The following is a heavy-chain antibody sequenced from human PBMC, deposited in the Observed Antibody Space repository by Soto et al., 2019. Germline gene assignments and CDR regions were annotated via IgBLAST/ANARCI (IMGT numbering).Heavy chain of an antibody. CDR1: GASISSGDYS. CDR2: IYYTGTT. CDR3: AKVLQRRGSGWYYFDY. J-gene: IGHJ4*02. D-gene: IGHD6-19*01. Sequence: SETLSLTCTVSGASISSGDYSWSWIRQYPGQGLEWIGDIYYTGTTNYNPSLKSRLTISVDTSKNQFSLKLTSVTAADTAVYYCAKVLQRRGSGWYYFDYWGQGTLVTVSS. V-gene: IGHV4-31*03.